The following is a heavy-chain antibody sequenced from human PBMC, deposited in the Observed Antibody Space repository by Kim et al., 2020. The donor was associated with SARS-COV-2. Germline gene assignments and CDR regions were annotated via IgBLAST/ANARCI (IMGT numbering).Heavy chain of an antibody. Sequence: ASVKVSCKASGYTFTSYGISWVRQAPGQGLEWMGWISAYNGNTNYAQKLQGRVTMTTDTSTSTAYMELRSLRSDDTAVYYCARVTDPTIFGVVDYYYYGMDVWGQGTTVTVSS. CDR1: GYTFTSYG. J-gene: IGHJ6*02. CDR2: ISAYNGNT. V-gene: IGHV1-18*04. CDR3: ARVTDPTIFGVVDYYYYGMDV. D-gene: IGHD3-3*01.